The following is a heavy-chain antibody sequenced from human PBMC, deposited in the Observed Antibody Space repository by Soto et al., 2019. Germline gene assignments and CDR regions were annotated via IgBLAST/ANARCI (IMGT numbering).Heavy chain of an antibody. CDR2: IKQDGSEK. J-gene: IGHJ4*02. CDR1: GLTFSSFW. D-gene: IGHD6-25*01. V-gene: IGHV3-7*01. CDR3: ARDLGYQTLDY. Sequence: EVQLVESGGGLVQPGGSLRLSCAASGLTFSSFWMSWARQAPGKGLEWVANIKQDGSEKYYLDSVKGRFIISIDNAKNSLYLQMNSLRAEDTAVYYCARDLGYQTLDYWGQGTLVTVSS.